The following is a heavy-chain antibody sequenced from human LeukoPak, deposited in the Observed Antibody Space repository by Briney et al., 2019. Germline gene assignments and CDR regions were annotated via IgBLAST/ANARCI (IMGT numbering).Heavy chain of an antibody. CDR3: ARVIGLVDYFDY. V-gene: IGHV3-30-3*01. D-gene: IGHD2/OR15-2a*01. CDR2: ISYDGSNR. CDR1: GFTFSSYA. J-gene: IGHJ4*02. Sequence: GGSLRLSCAASGFTFSSYAMHWVRQAPGKGLEWVAVISYDGSNRYYADSVKGRFTISRDNSKNTLYLQMNSLRAEDTAAYYCARVIGLVDYFDYWGQGTLVTVSS.